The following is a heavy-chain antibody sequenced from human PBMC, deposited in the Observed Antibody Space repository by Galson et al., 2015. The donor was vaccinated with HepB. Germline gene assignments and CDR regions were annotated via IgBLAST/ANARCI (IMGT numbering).Heavy chain of an antibody. CDR1: GFTFSSYW. V-gene: IGHV3-74*01. Sequence: SLRLSCAASGFTFSSYWMHWVRQAPGKGLVWVSRINSDGSSTSYADSVKGRFTISRDNAKNTLYLQMNSLRAEDTAVYYCARLPEGEFIFSPVDWGQGTLVTVSS. CDR2: INSDGSST. D-gene: IGHD3-16*01. J-gene: IGHJ4*02. CDR3: ARLPEGEFIFSPVD.